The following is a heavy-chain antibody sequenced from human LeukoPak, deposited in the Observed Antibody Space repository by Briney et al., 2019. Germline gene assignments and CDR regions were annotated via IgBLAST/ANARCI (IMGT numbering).Heavy chain of an antibody. V-gene: IGHV4-31*03. D-gene: IGHD5-24*01. Sequence: PSETLSLTCTVSGGSISSGGYYWSWIRQHPGKGLEWIGYIYYSGSTYYNPSLKSRVTISADTSKNQFSLKLSSVTAADTAVYYCARGRSLKLRRDGYNYYFDYWGQGTLVTVSS. CDR3: ARGRSLKLRRDGYNYYFDY. CDR2: IYYSGST. J-gene: IGHJ4*02. CDR1: GGSISSGGYY.